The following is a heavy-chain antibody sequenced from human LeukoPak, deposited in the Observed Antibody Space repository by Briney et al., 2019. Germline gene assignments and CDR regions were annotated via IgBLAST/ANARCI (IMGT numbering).Heavy chain of an antibody. CDR2: IKSDGSSP. CDR3: ATDGNYGLTY. CDR1: GFTFSRSW. V-gene: IGHV3-74*01. J-gene: IGHJ4*02. Sequence: PGGSLRLSCAASGFTFSRSWMHWVRQAPGKGLVWVSHIKSDGSSPTYADSVKGRFTISRDSTKDMVYLQTNSLRAEDTAVYYCATDGNYGLTYWGRGTLVTVSS. D-gene: IGHD1-7*01.